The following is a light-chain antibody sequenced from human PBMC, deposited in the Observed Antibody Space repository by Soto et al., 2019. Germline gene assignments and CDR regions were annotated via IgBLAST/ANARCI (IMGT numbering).Light chain of an antibody. CDR2: GAS. Sequence: EIGMTHSPATLFVTPGERATLSCRASQSVSSNLAWYQQKPGQAPRLLIYGASTRATGIPARFSGSGSGTEFTLTISSLQSEDFAVYYCQQYNKWHMTFGQGTKVDIK. V-gene: IGKV3-15*01. CDR3: QQYNKWHMT. J-gene: IGKJ1*01. CDR1: QSVSSN.